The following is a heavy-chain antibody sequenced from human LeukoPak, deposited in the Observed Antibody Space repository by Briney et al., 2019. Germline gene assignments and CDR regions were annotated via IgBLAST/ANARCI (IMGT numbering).Heavy chain of an antibody. CDR1: GFTFSSYA. V-gene: IGHV3-64D*06. Sequence: GGSLRLPCSASGFTFSSYAMHWVRPAPGKGREYVSAISSNGGSTYYADSVKGRFTISRDNSNNTLYLQMSSLRAEDTAVYYFVPPPQRPIVVVTATMTVRERWFDPWGQGTLVTVSS. J-gene: IGHJ5*02. CDR2: ISSNGGST. CDR3: VPPPQRPIVVVTATMTVRERWFDP. D-gene: IGHD2-2*01.